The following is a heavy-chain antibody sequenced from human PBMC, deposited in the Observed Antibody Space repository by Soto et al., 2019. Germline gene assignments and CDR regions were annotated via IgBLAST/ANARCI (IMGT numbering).Heavy chain of an antibody. Sequence: PSQTLSLTCAISGDRVSRNSVAWNWIRQSPSRGLEWLGRTYYTSTWYNDYAVSVKSRITIKPDTSKNQVSLQLNSVTPEDTAVYYCAREFRNAFDFWGQGTMVTVSS. CDR2: TYYTSTWYN. J-gene: IGHJ3*01. CDR3: AREFRNAFDF. V-gene: IGHV6-1*01. CDR1: GDRVSRNSVA.